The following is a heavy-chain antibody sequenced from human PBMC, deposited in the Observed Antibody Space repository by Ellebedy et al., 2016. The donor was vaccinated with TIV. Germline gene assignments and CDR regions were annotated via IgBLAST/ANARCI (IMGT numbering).Heavy chain of an antibody. CDR1: GGSISNSDYY. CDR2: IYYSGSA. CDR3: ARDQALPRGRYDT. V-gene: IGHV4-39*07. J-gene: IGHJ5*02. Sequence: MPSETLSLTCTVSGGSISNSDYYWNWIRQPPGKGLEWIGSIYYSGSAYYNPSLKSQVTVSVDTSKHQFSLNLSPVTAADTAVYYCARDQALPRGRYDTWGQGTLVTVSS.